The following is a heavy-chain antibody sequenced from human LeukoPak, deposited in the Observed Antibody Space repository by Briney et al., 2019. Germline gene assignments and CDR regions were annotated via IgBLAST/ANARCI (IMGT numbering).Heavy chain of an antibody. CDR1: GFTFSSYW. CDR2: INSDGSST. CDR3: ARDHHPTYYYDSSGQLY. V-gene: IGHV3-74*01. D-gene: IGHD3-22*01. J-gene: IGHJ4*02. Sequence: GGSLRLSCAASGFTFSSYWMPWVRQAPGKGLVWVSRINSDGSSTSYADSVKGRFTISRDNAKNTLYLQMNSLRAEDTAVYYCARDHHPTYYYDSSGQLYWGQGTLVTVSS.